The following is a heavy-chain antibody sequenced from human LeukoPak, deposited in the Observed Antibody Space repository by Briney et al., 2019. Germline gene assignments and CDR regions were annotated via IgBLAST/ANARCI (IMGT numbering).Heavy chain of an antibody. D-gene: IGHD3-22*01. Sequence: MTSETLSLTCTVSGGSISSYYWSWIRQPAGKGLEWIGHIYSTGSTNYNPSLNSRVTISVDTSKSQFSLKLSSVTAADTAVYYCARGGWLPPDYWGQGTLVTVSS. CDR2: IYSTGST. CDR1: GGSISSYY. V-gene: IGHV4-4*07. J-gene: IGHJ4*02. CDR3: ARGGWLPPDY.